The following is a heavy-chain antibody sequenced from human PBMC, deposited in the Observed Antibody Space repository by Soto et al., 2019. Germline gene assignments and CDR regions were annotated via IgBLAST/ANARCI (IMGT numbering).Heavy chain of an antibody. CDR3: ARGVAFLDY. D-gene: IGHD2-15*01. V-gene: IGHV1-3*01. CDR2: IHAGNGNT. CDR1: GYTFSSYA. J-gene: IGHJ4*02. Sequence: GASVKVSCKASGYTFSSYAIHWVRQAPGQGLEWMGWIHAGNGNTKYSQSFQGGVTISRDTSATTAYMELNSLGSEDTAVYYCARGVAFLDYWGQGTLVTVSS.